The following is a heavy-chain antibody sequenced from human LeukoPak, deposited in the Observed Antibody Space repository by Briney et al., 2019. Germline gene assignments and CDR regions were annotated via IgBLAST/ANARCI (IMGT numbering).Heavy chain of an antibody. J-gene: IGHJ4*02. CDR2: IYYSGST. D-gene: IGHD2-21*01. CDR3: ARESRGGDCYDY. CDR1: GGSISSSSYY. Sequence: SETLSLTCTVSGGSISSSSYYWGWIRQPPGKGLEWIGSIYYSGSTYYNPSLKSRVTISVDTSKNQFSLKLSSVTAADTAVYYCARESRGGDCYDYWGQGTLVTVSS. V-gene: IGHV4-39*07.